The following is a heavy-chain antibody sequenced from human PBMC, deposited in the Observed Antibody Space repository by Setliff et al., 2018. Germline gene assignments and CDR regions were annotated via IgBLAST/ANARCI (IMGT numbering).Heavy chain of an antibody. CDR3: AKVYAGVVTIAYYFDY. D-gene: IGHD3-3*01. J-gene: IGHJ4*02. CDR2: IRYDGSNK. V-gene: IGHV3-30*02. CDR1: GFHFNSYG. Sequence: GGSLRLSCAASGFHFNSYGMRWVRQAPGKGLEWVAFIRYDGSNKYYADSVKGRFTISRDNSKNTLYLQMNSLRAEDTAVYYCAKVYAGVVTIAYYFDYWGQGTLVTVSS.